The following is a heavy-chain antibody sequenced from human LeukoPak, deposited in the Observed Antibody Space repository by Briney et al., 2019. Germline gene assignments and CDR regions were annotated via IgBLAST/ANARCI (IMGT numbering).Heavy chain of an antibody. J-gene: IGHJ4*02. CDR1: GFTFSSYA. D-gene: IGHD6-6*01. CDR2: ISWNSGSI. V-gene: IGHV3-9*01. CDR3: AKGSSRGFDY. Sequence: GGSLRLSCAASGFTFSSYAMHWVRQAPGKGLEWVSGISWNSGSIGYADSVKGRFTISRDNAKNSLYLQMNSLRAEDTALYYCAKGSSRGFDYWGQGTLVTVSS.